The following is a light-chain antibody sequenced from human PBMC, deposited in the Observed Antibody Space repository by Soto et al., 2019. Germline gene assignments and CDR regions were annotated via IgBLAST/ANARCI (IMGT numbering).Light chain of an antibody. CDR3: QSYDSSLSGYV. CDR2: ENN. J-gene: IGLJ1*01. Sequence: QSVLTQPPSVSAAPGQRVTISCTGSSSNIGAGYEAHWYQQVPGTAPKLLIYENNNRPSGVPDRFSGSKSGTSASLAITGLQAEDEAEYCCQSYDSSLSGYVFGTGTKLTVL. V-gene: IGLV1-40*01. CDR1: SSNIGAGYE.